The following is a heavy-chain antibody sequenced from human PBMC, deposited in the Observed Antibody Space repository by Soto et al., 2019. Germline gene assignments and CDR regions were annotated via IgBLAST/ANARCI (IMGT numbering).Heavy chain of an antibody. CDR3: ARETGYSSGWRQDY. V-gene: IGHV3-74*01. Sequence: GGSLRLSCAASGFTFSSYWMHWVRQAPGKGLVWVSRINSDGSSISYADSVKGRFTISRDNAKNTLYLQMNSLRVEDTAVYYCARETGYSSGWRQDYSGQGTLVTVSS. D-gene: IGHD6-19*01. CDR2: INSDGSSI. CDR1: GFTFSSYW. J-gene: IGHJ4*02.